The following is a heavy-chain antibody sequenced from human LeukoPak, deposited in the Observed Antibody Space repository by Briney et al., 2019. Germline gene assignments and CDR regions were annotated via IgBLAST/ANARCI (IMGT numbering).Heavy chain of an antibody. CDR3: ARSAVGQQLIRFDP. Sequence: SETLSLTCTVSGGSISSSSYYWGWIRQPPGKGLEWIGYIYYSGSTNYNPSLRSRVTISVDTSKNQLSLKLTSVTAADTAVYYCARSAVGQQLIRFDPWGQGSLVTVSS. V-gene: IGHV4-61*05. D-gene: IGHD6-13*01. CDR2: IYYSGST. CDR1: GGSISSSSYY. J-gene: IGHJ5*02.